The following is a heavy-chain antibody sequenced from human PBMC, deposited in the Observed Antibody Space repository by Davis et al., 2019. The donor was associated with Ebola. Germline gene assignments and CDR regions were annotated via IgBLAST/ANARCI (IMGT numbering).Heavy chain of an antibody. CDR2: ISGDGGST. CDR1: GFTFDDYA. CDR3: AKDMWELLILDY. J-gene: IGHJ4*02. Sequence: GGSLRLSCAASGFTFDDYAMHWVRQAPGKGLEWVSLISGDGGSTYYADSVKGRFTISRDKSKNSLYLQMNSLRTEDTALYYCAKDMWELLILDYWGQGTLVTVSS. D-gene: IGHD1-26*01. V-gene: IGHV3-43*02.